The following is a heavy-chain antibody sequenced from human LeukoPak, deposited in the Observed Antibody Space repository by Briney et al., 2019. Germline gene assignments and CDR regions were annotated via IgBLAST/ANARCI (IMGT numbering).Heavy chain of an antibody. J-gene: IGHJ3*02. D-gene: IGHD2-2*02. CDR3: ARERGYCSSSTCYTSDAFDI. CDR1: GYTFTSYG. V-gene: IGHV1-2*02. CDR2: INPNSGGT. Sequence: GASVKVSCKASGYTFTSYGISWVRQAPGHGLEWMGWINPNSGGTKYAQRFQGRVTMTRDTSISTAYMELTRLRSDDTAVYYCARERGYCSSSTCYTSDAFDIWGQGTMVTVSS.